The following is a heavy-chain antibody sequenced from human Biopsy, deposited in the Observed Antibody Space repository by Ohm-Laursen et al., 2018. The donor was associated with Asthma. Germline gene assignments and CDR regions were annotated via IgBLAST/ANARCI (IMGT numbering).Heavy chain of an antibody. Sequence: SVKVSCKTSGYTFNSAGITWVRQAPGQGLEWMGWISVYNGNTKVAQKLQDGVTMITDTSTSTAYMELRSLRSDDTAVYFCARAVDYSHYYGIDVWGQGTTATVS. D-gene: IGHD3-10*01. CDR1: GYTFNSAG. J-gene: IGHJ6*02. CDR2: ISVYNGNT. CDR3: ARAVDYSHYYGIDV. V-gene: IGHV1-18*01.